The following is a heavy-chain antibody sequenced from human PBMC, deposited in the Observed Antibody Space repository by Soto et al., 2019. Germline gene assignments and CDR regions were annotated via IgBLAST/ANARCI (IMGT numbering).Heavy chain of an antibody. CDR1: GGSFSGTYS. J-gene: IGHJ6*02. CDR2: IYCSGTT. CDR3: ARGHYYYGMDV. V-gene: IGHV4-30-2*01. Sequence: KAAETLSLTCAVYGGSFSGTYSWSWVRQPPGKGVGWIGYIYCSGTTYYTPSLKSRLTMSMDRANDHFSLNLAAVTAADTSVYFCARGHYYYGMDVWGQGITVTVSS.